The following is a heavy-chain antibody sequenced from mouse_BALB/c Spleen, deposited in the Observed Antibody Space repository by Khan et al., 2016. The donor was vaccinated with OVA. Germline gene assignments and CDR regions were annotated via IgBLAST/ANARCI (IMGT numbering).Heavy chain of an antibody. D-gene: IGHD2-1*01. CDR2: IYPGNSDT. Sequence: VQLQQSGTVLARPGASVKMSCKASGYTFTSYWMHWVKQRPGQGLEWIGAIYPGNSDTNYNQKFKGKAKLPADTSTSTAYLALNSLTNEDSAVYYCTRNGFGNYESWDYWGQGTTLTVSS. J-gene: IGHJ2*01. V-gene: IGHV1-5*01. CDR3: TRNGFGNYESWDY. CDR1: GYTFTSYW.